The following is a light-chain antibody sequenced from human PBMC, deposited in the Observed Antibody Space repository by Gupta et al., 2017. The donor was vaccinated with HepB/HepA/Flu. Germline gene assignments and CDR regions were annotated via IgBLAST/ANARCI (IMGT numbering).Light chain of an antibody. J-gene: IGKJ2*01. V-gene: IGKV4-1*01. Sequence: DIVLTQSPESLAVSLREWATISCKSSQSGLYSDNNKNYLAWYQQKAGQPPKLLIYWASTRESGVPDRFSGSGSETDFTLTITSLQAEDVAVYHCQQDDNTPFTFGQGTKVEIK. CDR2: WAS. CDR3: QQDDNTPFT. CDR1: QSGLYSDNNKNY.